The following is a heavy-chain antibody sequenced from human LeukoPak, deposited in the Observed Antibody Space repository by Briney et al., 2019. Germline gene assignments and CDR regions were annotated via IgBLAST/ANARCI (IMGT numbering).Heavy chain of an antibody. J-gene: IGHJ4*02. Sequence: PGGSLRLSCAASGFTFSSYWMHWVRQAPGKGLVWVSRINSDGSSTSYADSVKGRFTISRDNAKNTLYLQMNSLRAEDTAVYYCAKDYVKAVAGSMRFDYWGQGTLVTVSS. CDR3: AKDYVKAVAGSMRFDY. D-gene: IGHD6-19*01. CDR2: INSDGSST. V-gene: IGHV3-74*01. CDR1: GFTFSSYW.